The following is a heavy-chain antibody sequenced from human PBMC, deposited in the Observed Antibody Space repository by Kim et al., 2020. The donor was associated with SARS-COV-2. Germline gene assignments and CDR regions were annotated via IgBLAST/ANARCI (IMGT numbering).Heavy chain of an antibody. D-gene: IGHD3-10*01. CDR2: FDPEDGET. V-gene: IGHV1-24*01. CDR1: GYTLTELS. CDR3: ATDLWVRGVIRSDY. J-gene: IGHJ4*02. Sequence: ASVKVSCKVSGYTLTELSMHWVRQAPGKGLEWMGGFDPEDGETIYAQKFQGRVTMTEDTSTDTAYMELSSLRSEDTAVYYCATDLWVRGVIRSDYWGQGTLVTVSS.